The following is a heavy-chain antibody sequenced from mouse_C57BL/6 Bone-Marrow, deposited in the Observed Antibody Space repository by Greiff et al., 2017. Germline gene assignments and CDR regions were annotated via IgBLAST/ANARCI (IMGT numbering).Heavy chain of an antibody. J-gene: IGHJ1*03. D-gene: IGHD2-4*01. Sequence: QVHVKQPGAELVKPGASVKLSCKASGYTFTSYWMHWVKQRPGQGLEWIGMIHPNSGSTNYNEKFKSKATLTVDKSSSTAYMQLSSLTSEDSAVDYCARDYAWYFDVWGTGTAVTVTS. CDR2: IHPNSGST. CDR1: GYTFTSYW. V-gene: IGHV1-64*01. CDR3: ARDYAWYFDV.